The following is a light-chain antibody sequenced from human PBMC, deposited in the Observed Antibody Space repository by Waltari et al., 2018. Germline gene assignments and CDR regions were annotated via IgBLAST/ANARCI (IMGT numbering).Light chain of an antibody. CDR1: QSLLHSNGYNY. Sequence: DTVMPQSPLSLPVTPGEPASISCRSSQSLLHSNGYNYLDWYLQKPGQSPQLLIYLGSNRASGVADRFSGSGSGTDYTPKISRVEGEDVGVYYGRQAIQGKMDTLDQGTKVAIK. CDR3: RQAIQGKMDT. CDR2: LGS. J-gene: IGKJ2*01. V-gene: IGKV2-28*01.